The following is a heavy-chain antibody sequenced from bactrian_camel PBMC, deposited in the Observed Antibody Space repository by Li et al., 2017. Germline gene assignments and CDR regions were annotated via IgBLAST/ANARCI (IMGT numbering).Heavy chain of an antibody. D-gene: IGHD3*01. CDR3: TTDRTGRTS. Sequence: HVQLVESGGGLVQPGGSLTLSCAASGFTFSMNWMYWVRQAPGKGLEWVSRVSPSGTATNYVDNVKGRFTISRDNAKNMVYLQMNSLKSEDTALYYCTTDRTGRTSRGQGTQVTVS. J-gene: IGHJ4*01. V-gene: IGHV3S6*01. CDR1: GFTFSMNW. CDR2: VSPSGTAT.